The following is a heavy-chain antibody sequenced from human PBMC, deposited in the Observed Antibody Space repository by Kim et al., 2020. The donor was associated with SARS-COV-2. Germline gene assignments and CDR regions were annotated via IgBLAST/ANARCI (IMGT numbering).Heavy chain of an antibody. CDR3: ARVKEHGDYLTRYYYYYGMDV. CDR1: GYTFTSYG. J-gene: IGHJ6*02. Sequence: ASVKVSCKASGYTFTSYGISWVRQAPGQGLEWMGWISAYNGNTNYAQKLQGRVTMTTDTSTSTAYMELRSLRSDDTAVYYCARVKEHGDYLTRYYYYYGMDVWGQGTTVTVSS. CDR2: ISAYNGNT. V-gene: IGHV1-18*04. D-gene: IGHD4-17*01.